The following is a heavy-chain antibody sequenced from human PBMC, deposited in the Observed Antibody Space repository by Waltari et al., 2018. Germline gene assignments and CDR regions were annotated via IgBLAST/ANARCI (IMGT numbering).Heavy chain of an antibody. V-gene: IGHV4-59*01. J-gene: IGHJ4*02. Sequence: QVQLQESGPGLVKPSETLSLPCTVSGGSISSYYWSWIRQPPGKGLEWIGYIYYSGSTNYNPSLKSRVTISVDTSKNQFSLKLSSVTAADTAVYYCARVDSSGYYNYWGQGTLVTVSS. D-gene: IGHD3-22*01. CDR1: GGSISSYY. CDR3: ARVDSSGYYNY. CDR2: IYYSGST.